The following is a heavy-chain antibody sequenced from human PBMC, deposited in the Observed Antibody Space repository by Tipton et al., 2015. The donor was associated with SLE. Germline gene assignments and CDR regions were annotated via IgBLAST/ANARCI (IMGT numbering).Heavy chain of an antibody. CDR3: ARLGITMAQGRRHWYLDL. CDR2: IYYSGST. D-gene: IGHD3-10*01. CDR1: GGSISSYY. Sequence: TLSLTCTVSGGSISSYYWSWIRQPPGKGLEWIGYIYYSGSTNYNPSLKSRVTISVDTSKNQFSLKLSSVTAADTAVYYCARLGITMAQGRRHWYLDLWGRGSLFTVS. V-gene: IGHV4-59*01. J-gene: IGHJ2*01.